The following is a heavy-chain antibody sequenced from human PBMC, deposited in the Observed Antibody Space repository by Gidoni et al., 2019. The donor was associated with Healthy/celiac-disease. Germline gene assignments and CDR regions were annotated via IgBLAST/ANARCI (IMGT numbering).Heavy chain of an antibody. CDR2: IYWDDDK. CDR1: GFSLSPRGVG. Sequence: QLPLKESGPTLVKPTQTLTLTCSFPGFSLSPRGVGVGWIRQPPGKALEWLALIYWDDDKRYSPSLKSRLTITKDTSKNQVVLTMTNMDPVDTATYYCAHRPVLRFLEWFDAFDIWGQGTMVTVSS. CDR3: AHRPVLRFLEWFDAFDI. J-gene: IGHJ3*02. V-gene: IGHV2-5*02. D-gene: IGHD3-3*01.